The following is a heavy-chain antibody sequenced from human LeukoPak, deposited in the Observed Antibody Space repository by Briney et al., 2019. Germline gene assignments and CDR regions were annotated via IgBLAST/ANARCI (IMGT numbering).Heavy chain of an antibody. Sequence: GGSLRLSCAASGFTFSSYSMNWVRQAPGKGVEWVSSISSSSSYIYYADSVKGRFTISRDNAKNSLYLQMNSLRAEDTAVYYCAGYSSSWYGGWGQGTLVTVSS. J-gene: IGHJ4*02. CDR3: AGYSSSWYGG. V-gene: IGHV3-21*01. CDR2: ISSSSSYI. CDR1: GFTFSSYS. D-gene: IGHD6-13*01.